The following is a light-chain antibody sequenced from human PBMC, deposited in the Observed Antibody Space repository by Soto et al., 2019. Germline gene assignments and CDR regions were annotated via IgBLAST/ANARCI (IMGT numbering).Light chain of an antibody. J-gene: IGLJ1*01. Sequence: QSALTQPPSVSGSPGQSVTISCTGTSTDFVSYNRVSWYQQPPGTAPKLMIYEVSKRPSGVPDRFSGSKSGISASLAITGLQAEDEADYYCQSYESSSLSGYVFGSGTKV. CDR2: EVS. CDR1: STDFVSYNR. V-gene: IGLV2-18*02. CDR3: QSYESSSLSGYV.